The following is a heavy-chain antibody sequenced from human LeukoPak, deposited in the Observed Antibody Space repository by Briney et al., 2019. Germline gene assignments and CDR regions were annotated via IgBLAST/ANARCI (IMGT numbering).Heavy chain of an antibody. Sequence: RPSQTLSLTCTVSGGSISSGDYSWSWIRQPPGKGLEWIGYIYYSGSTYYNPSLKSRVTISVDTSKNQFSLKLSSVTAADTAVYYCARVHCSSTSCYYYYGMDVWGQGTTVTVSS. J-gene: IGHJ6*02. CDR1: GGSISSGDYS. V-gene: IGHV4-30-4*01. CDR3: ARVHCSSTSCYYYYGMDV. D-gene: IGHD2-2*01. CDR2: IYYSGST.